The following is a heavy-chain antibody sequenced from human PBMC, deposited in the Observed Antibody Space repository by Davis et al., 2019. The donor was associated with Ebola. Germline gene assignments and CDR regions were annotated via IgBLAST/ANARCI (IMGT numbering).Heavy chain of an antibody. CDR1: GYTFTSYA. D-gene: IGHD1-1*01. V-gene: IGHV1-18*01. CDR3: ARAQFPTTSDH. Sequence: AASVKVSCKASGYTFTSYAMNWVRQAPGQGLEWMGWISAYNGNTNYAQKLQGRVTMTTDTSTSTAYMEVGSLTSDDTAVYYCARAQFPTTSDHWGQGTLVTVSS. CDR2: ISAYNGNT. J-gene: IGHJ4*02.